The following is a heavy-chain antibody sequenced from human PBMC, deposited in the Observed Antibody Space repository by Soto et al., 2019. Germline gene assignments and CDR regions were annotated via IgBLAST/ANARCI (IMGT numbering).Heavy chain of an antibody. V-gene: IGHV4-59*08. Sequence: QVQLQESGPGLVKPSETLSLTCTVSGGSISSYYWSWIRQPPGKGLEWIGYIYYSGSTNYNPSLKSRLTLPVDTARNPLSLKLSSVTAADTAVYYCARPYGYYFDYWGQGTLVTVSS. J-gene: IGHJ4*02. CDR2: IYYSGST. D-gene: IGHD4-17*01. CDR3: ARPYGYYFDY. CDR1: GGSISSYY.